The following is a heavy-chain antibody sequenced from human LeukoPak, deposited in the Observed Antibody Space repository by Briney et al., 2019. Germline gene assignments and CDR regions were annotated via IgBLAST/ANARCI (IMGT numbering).Heavy chain of an antibody. CDR3: ARVASGWEDAFDI. V-gene: IGHV3-11*01. Sequence: GGSLRLSCAASGFTFSDYYMSWIRQAPGKGLEWVSYISSSGSTIYYADSVKGRFTISRDNAKNSLYLQVNSLRAEDTAVYYCARVASGWEDAFDIWGQGTMVTVSS. J-gene: IGHJ3*02. CDR2: ISSSGSTI. CDR1: GFTFSDYY. D-gene: IGHD1-26*01.